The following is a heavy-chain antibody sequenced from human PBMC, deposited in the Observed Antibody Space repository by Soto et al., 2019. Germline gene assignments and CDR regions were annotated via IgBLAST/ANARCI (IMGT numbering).Heavy chain of an antibody. J-gene: IGHJ4*02. CDR2: TYYRSKWYN. D-gene: IGHD5-12*01. Sequence: SQTLSLTCAISGDSVSSNSAAWNWISQSPSRGLEWLGRTYYRSKWYNDYAVSVKSRITINPDTSKNQFSLQLNSVTPEDTAVYYCAANGYYSGDGFDYWGQGTLVTVSS. CDR1: GDSVSSNSAA. V-gene: IGHV6-1*01. CDR3: AANGYYSGDGFDY.